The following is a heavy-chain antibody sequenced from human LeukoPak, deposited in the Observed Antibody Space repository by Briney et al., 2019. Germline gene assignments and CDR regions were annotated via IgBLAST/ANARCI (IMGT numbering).Heavy chain of an antibody. Sequence: GGSLRLSCAASGFTFSSYSMNWVRQAPGKGLEWVSYISSSSSTIYYADSVKGRFTISRDNAKNSLYLQMNSLRAEDTAVYYCARDRGAYSSSSGYYYYMDVWGKGITVTVSS. CDR2: ISSSSSTI. CDR3: ARDRGAYSSSSGYYYYMDV. D-gene: IGHD6-6*01. J-gene: IGHJ6*03. CDR1: GFTFSSYS. V-gene: IGHV3-48*01.